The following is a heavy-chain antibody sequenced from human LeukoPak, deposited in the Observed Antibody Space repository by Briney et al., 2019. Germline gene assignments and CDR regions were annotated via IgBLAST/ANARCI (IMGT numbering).Heavy chain of an antibody. CDR3: ATNSSSTAFDT. D-gene: IGHD6-6*01. V-gene: IGHV4-59*01. J-gene: IGHJ3*02. CDR1: GGSISSYY. CDR2: INYSGST. Sequence: SETLSLTCTVSGGSISSYYWSWIRQPPGKGLEWIGCINYSGSTNYNPSLKSRVTISVDTSKNQFSLKLSSVTAADTAVYYCATNSSSTAFDTWGQGTMVTVSS.